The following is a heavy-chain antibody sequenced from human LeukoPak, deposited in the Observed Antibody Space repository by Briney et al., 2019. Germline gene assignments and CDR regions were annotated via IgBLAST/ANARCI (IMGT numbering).Heavy chain of an antibody. Sequence: SETLSLTCTVSGGSISSYYWSWIRQPAGKGLEWIGRIYSSGNTNYDPSLRSRVTMSVDTSKNQFSLKLSSVTAADTAVYYCARDPNDFGDYGAFDIWGQGTLVTVSS. V-gene: IGHV4-4*07. CDR3: ARDPNDFGDYGAFDI. J-gene: IGHJ3*02. CDR1: GGSISSYY. CDR2: IYSSGNT. D-gene: IGHD4-17*01.